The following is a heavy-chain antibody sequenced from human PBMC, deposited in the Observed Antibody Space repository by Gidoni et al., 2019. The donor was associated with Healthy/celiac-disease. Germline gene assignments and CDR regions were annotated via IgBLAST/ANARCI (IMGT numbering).Heavy chain of an antibody. CDR2: IYYSGST. D-gene: IGHD2-15*01. J-gene: IGHJ5*02. CDR3: ARRYCSGGSCYWSGWFDP. Sequence: QLQLQESGPGLVKPSETLSLTCTVSGGSISRSSYYWGWIRQPPGKGLEWIGSIYYSGSTYYNPSLKSRVTISVDTSKNQFSRKLSSVTAADTAVYYCARRYCSGGSCYWSGWFDPWGQGTLVTVSS. V-gene: IGHV4-39*01. CDR1: GGSISRSSYY.